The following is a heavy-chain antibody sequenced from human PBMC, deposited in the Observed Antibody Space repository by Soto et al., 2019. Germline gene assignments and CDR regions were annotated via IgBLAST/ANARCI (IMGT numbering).Heavy chain of an antibody. CDR2: IYRNDEK. D-gene: IGHD2-21*02. CDR1: GFSLSTNELG. CDR3: VRGLVGTWYLDR. J-gene: IGHJ2*01. V-gene: IGHV2-5*01. Sequence: QITLKESGPPLVKPTQTLTLTCTFSGFSLSTNELGVGWVRQPPGKALEWLALIYRNDEKRYSSSLKSRLTITTDTSKTQVVLTLTNVDPVDTATYYCVRGLVGTWYLDRWGRGTLVTVSS.